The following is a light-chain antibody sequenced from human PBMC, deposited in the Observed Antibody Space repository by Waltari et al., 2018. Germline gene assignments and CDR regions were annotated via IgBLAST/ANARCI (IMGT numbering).Light chain of an antibody. V-gene: IGLV3-21*02. CDR1: NIGSES. CDR2: DAA. CDR3: QVWHSASNTGV. Sequence: SYVLTQPPSVSVAPGETASIICGGDNIGSESVHWYQQRLGQAPVLVLFDAADRPSGIPDRFSGFSSENTATLTIRGAEAGDEADYFCQVWHSASNTGVFGTGTKVTIL. J-gene: IGLJ1*01.